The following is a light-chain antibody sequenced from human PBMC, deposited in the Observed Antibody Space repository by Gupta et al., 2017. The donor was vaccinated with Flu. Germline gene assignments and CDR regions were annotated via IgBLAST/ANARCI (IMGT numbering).Light chain of an antibody. CDR3: LQYGREPRT. V-gene: IGKV3-20*01. J-gene: IGKJ1*01. Sequence: IVLTQSPGTLSLSPGERATLSCRASQSVTSNYLAWYHQKPGQAPRLLIHRASSRAAGIPDRFSGSGSGTAFTLTSSRLEPEDLAVVSCLQYGREPRTFGQGTKVEIK. CDR1: QSVTSNY. CDR2: RAS.